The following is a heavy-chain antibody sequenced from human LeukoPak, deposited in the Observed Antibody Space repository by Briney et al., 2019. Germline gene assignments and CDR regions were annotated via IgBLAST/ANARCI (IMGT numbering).Heavy chain of an antibody. CDR2: IYTSGST. Sequence: PSETLSLTCAVSGGSISSGGYSWSWIRQPAGKGLEWIGRIYTSGSTNYNPSLKSRVTMSVDTSKNQFSLKLSSVTAADTAVYYCAREAGYYSGGSCYYFDYWGQGTLVTVSS. CDR1: GGSISSGGYS. V-gene: IGHV4-61*02. CDR3: AREAGYYSGGSCYYFDY. D-gene: IGHD2-15*01. J-gene: IGHJ4*02.